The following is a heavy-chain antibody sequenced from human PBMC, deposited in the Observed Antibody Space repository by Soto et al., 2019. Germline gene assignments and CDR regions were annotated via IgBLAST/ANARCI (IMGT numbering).Heavy chain of an antibody. Sequence: KSSETLSLTCTVSGGSISSYYWSWIRQPPGKGLEWIGYIYYSGSTNYNPSLKSRVTISVDTSKNQYSLKLSSVTAADTAVYYCARDQITMFGDRSMDVWGQGTTVTVSS. CDR2: IYYSGST. CDR1: GGSISSYY. D-gene: IGHD3-3*01. J-gene: IGHJ6*02. V-gene: IGHV4-59*01. CDR3: ARDQITMFGDRSMDV.